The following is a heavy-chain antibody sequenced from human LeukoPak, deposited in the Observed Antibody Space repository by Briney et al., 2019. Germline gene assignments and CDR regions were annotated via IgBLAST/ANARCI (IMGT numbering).Heavy chain of an antibody. D-gene: IGHD6-19*01. CDR1: GFTFSSYS. CDR3: ARGVLAVADIFDY. Sequence: GGSLRLSCAASGFTFSSYSMNWVRQAPGKGLEWVSYISSSSSTIYYADSVKGRFTISRDNAKNSLYLQMNSLRAEDTAVYYCARGVLAVADIFDYWGQGTLVTVSS. J-gene: IGHJ4*02. V-gene: IGHV3-48*01. CDR2: ISSSSSTI.